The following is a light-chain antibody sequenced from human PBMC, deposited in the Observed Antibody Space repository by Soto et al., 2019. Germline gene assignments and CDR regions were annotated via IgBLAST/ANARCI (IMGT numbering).Light chain of an antibody. Sequence: DIQMTQSPSSVSASVGDRVTITCRASQGISSWLGWYQQKPGKAPKLLIYGASSLQSGVPSRFSGSGSGTDFTLTISSLQPEDFATYYCQQANSFLPITFGQGTRLEIK. V-gene: IGKV1-12*01. J-gene: IGKJ5*01. CDR3: QQANSFLPIT. CDR2: GAS. CDR1: QGISSW.